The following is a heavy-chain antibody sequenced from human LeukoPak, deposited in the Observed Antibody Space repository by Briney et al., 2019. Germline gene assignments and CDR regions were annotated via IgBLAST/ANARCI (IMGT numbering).Heavy chain of an antibody. Sequence: SETLSLTCTVSGGSISSYYWSWIRQPPGKGLEWIGYIYYTGNTNYNPSLKSRVTISVDASRNQFSLKLSSVTAADTAVYYCARTSSGWYFHLWGQGTLVTVSS. CDR2: IYYTGNT. CDR1: GGSISSYY. V-gene: IGHV4-59*08. CDR3: ARTSSGWYFHL. J-gene: IGHJ5*02. D-gene: IGHD6-19*01.